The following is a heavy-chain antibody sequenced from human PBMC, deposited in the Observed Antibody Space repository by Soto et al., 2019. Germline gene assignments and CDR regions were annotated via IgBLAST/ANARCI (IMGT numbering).Heavy chain of an antibody. CDR2: ISYDGSNK. D-gene: IGHD1-26*01. Sequence: PGVSLRLSCAASGFTFSSYAMHWVRQAPGKGLEWVAVISYDGSNKYYADSVKGRFTISRDNSKNTLYLQMNSLRAEDTAVYYCARSVGWATRDEWGEGNLVTV. J-gene: IGHJ4*02. CDR3: ARSVGWATRDE. V-gene: IGHV3-30-3*01. CDR1: GFTFSSYA.